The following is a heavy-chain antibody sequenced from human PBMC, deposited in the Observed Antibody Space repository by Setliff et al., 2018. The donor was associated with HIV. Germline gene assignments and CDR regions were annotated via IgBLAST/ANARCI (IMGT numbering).Heavy chain of an antibody. CDR3: VRDKWLVPDTFDI. Sequence: GGSLRLSCAVSGFTFEDYGMSWVRQAPGKGLEWVSGINWNGGSTGYVDSVKGRFTISRDNAKNSLYLQMNSLRAEDMALYYRVRDKWLVPDTFDIWGQGTMVTVSS. D-gene: IGHD6-19*01. CDR1: GFTFEDYG. J-gene: IGHJ3*02. CDR2: INWNGGST. V-gene: IGHV3-20*04.